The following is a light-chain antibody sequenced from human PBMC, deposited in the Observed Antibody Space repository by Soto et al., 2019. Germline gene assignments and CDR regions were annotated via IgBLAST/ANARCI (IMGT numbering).Light chain of an antibody. Sequence: QSVLTQPPSVSAAPGQRVTISCSGSSSNIGNNYLSWYQQLPGTAPKLLIYDNNKRPSGIPDRFSGSKSGTSATLGITGLQTGDEADYYCGTWDSSLSAWVFSGGTKVTVL. J-gene: IGLJ3*02. CDR1: SSNIGNNY. V-gene: IGLV1-51*01. CDR2: DNN. CDR3: GTWDSSLSAWV.